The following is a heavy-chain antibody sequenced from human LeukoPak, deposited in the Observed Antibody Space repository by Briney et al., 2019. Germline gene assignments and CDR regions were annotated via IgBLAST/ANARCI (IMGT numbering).Heavy chain of an antibody. CDR3: VKGGSSSHNWFDP. D-gene: IGHD6-13*01. V-gene: IGHV3-30*02. Sequence: GGSLRLSCAASGFTFRDFGMHWVRQAPGKGLEWVAFIRNDGSKDYYPDSVKGRFTISRDNSRTTLYLQMHSLRIGDTAVYYCVKGGSSSHNWFDPWGQGILVTVSS. J-gene: IGHJ5*02. CDR1: GFTFRDFG. CDR2: IRNDGSKD.